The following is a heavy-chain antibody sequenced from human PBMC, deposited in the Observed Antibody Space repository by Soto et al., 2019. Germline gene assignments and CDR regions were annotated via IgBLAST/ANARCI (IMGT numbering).Heavy chain of an antibody. Sequence: GASVKVSCKASGYTFTSYAMHWVRQAPGQRLEWMGWTNAANDDTKYSQEFQGRVTITRDTSASTVYMELSSLKSDDMGVYYCARGVNYAMDVWGQGTTVTVSS. CDR3: ARGVNYAMDV. CDR1: GYTFTSYA. CDR2: TNAANDDT. D-gene: IGHD6-13*01. J-gene: IGHJ6*02. V-gene: IGHV1-3*02.